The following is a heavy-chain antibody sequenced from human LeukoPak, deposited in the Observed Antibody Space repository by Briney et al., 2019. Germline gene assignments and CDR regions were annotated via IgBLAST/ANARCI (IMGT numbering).Heavy chain of an antibody. V-gene: IGHV3-23*01. D-gene: IGHD2-2*01. CDR3: AKRLSEFTSVEKAFDI. Sequence: PGGSLRLSCAASGFTFSPYAMNWVRQAPGKGLEWVSAITAGGSTYYADSVKGRFTISRDNSKNTLYLQMNSLRAEDTAVYYCAKRLSEFTSVEKAFDIWGQGTMVTVSS. J-gene: IGHJ3*02. CDR2: ITAGGST. CDR1: GFTFSPYA.